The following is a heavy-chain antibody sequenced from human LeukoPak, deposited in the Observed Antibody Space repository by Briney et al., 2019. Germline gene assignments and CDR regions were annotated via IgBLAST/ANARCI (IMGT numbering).Heavy chain of an antibody. J-gene: IGHJ5*02. CDR2: IIPIFGTA. CDR1: GGTFSSYA. D-gene: IGHD5-24*01. Sequence: SVKVSCKASGGTFSSYAISWVRQAPGQGLEWMGGIIPIFGTANYAQKFQGRVTLTRDMSTSTDYLELSSLRSEDMAVYYCARDNSVRDEAWWFNPWGQGTLVTVSS. V-gene: IGHV1-69*05. CDR3: ARDNSVRDEAWWFNP.